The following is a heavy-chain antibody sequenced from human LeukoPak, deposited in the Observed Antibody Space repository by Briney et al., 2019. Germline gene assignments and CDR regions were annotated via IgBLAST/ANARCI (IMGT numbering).Heavy chain of an antibody. V-gene: IGHV3-21*01. J-gene: IGHJ6*02. D-gene: IGHD5-12*01. CDR1: GFTFSSYS. CDR2: ISSSSSYI. CDR3: ARDPDSGYDWHYYGMDV. Sequence: GGSLRLSCAASGFTFSSYSMNWVRQAPGKGLEWVSSISSSSSYIYYADSGKGRFTISRDNAKNSLYLQMNSLRAEDTAVYYCARDPDSGYDWHYYGMDVWGQGTTVTVSS.